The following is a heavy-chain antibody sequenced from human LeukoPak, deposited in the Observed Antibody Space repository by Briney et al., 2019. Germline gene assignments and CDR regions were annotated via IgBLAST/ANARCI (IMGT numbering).Heavy chain of an antibody. V-gene: IGHV3-53*01. Sequence: GGSLRLSCAASGVTVSSQYMNWVRRAPGKGLEWVSVIYGVDGTSYADSVKGRFTISRDNSKNTVYPQMNSLRAEDTAVYYCASDLLYWGQGTLVTVSS. CDR2: IYGVDGT. D-gene: IGHD2-15*01. J-gene: IGHJ4*02. CDR1: GVTVSSQY. CDR3: ASDLLY.